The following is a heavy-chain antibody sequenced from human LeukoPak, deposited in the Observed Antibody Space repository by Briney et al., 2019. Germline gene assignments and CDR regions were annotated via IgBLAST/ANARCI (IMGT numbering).Heavy chain of an antibody. V-gene: IGHV4-4*02. Sequence: PSETLSLTCAVSGGSISSSNWWSWVRQPPGKGLEWIGEIYHSGSTNYNPSLKSRVTISVDKSKNQFSLKLSSVTAADTAVYYCARADYDSSGYYYGFANYWGQGTLVTVSS. CDR2: IYHSGST. J-gene: IGHJ4*02. CDR1: GGSISSSNW. D-gene: IGHD3-22*01. CDR3: ARADYDSSGYYYGFANY.